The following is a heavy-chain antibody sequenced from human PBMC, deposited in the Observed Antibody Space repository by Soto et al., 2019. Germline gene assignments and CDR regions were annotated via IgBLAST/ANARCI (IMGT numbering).Heavy chain of an antibody. D-gene: IGHD2-21*02. V-gene: IGHV3-23*01. Sequence: GGSLRLSCAASGFTFSSYAMNWVRQAPGKGLEWVSGISGSGGSTYYADSVKGRFTISRDNSKNTLYLQLNSLRAEDTAIYYCAKGVTVVVTAIVDYWGQGTLVTVSS. J-gene: IGHJ4*02. CDR1: GFTFSSYA. CDR2: ISGSGGST. CDR3: AKGVTVVVTAIVDY.